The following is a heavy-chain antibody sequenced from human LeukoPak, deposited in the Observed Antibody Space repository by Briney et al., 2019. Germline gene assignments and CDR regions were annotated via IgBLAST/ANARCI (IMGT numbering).Heavy chain of an antibody. CDR3: AKVRWGSDNALDS. D-gene: IGHD3-16*01. CDR2: INPSGGST. J-gene: IGHJ4*02. V-gene: IGHV1-46*01. Sequence: ASVKVSCKASGYTFTSYYMHWVRQAPGQGLEWMGIINPSGGSTSYAQKFQGRVTMTRDMSTSTVYMELSSLRAEDTAVYYCAKVRWGSDNALDSWGQGTLVTGSS. CDR1: GYTFTSYY.